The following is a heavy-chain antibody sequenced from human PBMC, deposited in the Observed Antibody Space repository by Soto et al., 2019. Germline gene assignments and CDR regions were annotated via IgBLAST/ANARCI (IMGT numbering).Heavy chain of an antibody. CDR3: ARDWFRAVRFRRSF. CDR1: GGTFSSYT. Sequence: SVKVSCKASGGTFSSYTISWVRQAPGQGLEWMGRIIPILGIANYAQKFQGRVTITADKSTSTAYMELSSLRSEDTAVYYCARDWFRAVRFRRSFWAQGTLVPVSS. J-gene: IGHJ3*01. CDR2: IIPILGIA. V-gene: IGHV1-69*04. D-gene: IGHD3-10*01.